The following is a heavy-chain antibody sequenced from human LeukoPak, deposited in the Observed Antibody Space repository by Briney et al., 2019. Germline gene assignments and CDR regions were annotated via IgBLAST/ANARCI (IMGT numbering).Heavy chain of an antibody. CDR3: TRGGRYYDISTAPGDAFDI. V-gene: IGHV3-64*01. Sequence: PGGSLRLSCAASGFTFSSYAMHWVRQAPGKGLEYVSAISSNGGSTYYANSVKGRFTISRDNSKNTLYLQMGSLRAEDMAVYYCTRGGRYYDISTAPGDAFDIWGQGTMVTVSS. D-gene: IGHD3-9*01. CDR1: GFTFSSYA. J-gene: IGHJ3*02. CDR2: ISSNGGST.